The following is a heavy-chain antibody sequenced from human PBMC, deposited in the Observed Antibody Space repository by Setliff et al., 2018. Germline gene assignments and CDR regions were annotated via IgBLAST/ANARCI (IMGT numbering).Heavy chain of an antibody. CDR1: GDTFSSYG. Sequence: SVKVSCKASGDTFSSYGISWVRQAPGQGLEWMGGTIPMFGTTEYAQKFQGRLTIITDESTNTAFMQLSSLRSDDTAVYYCARGPPDFVVVPAAAKFDFWGQGTLVTAPQ. CDR3: ARGPPDFVVVPAAAKFDF. V-gene: IGHV1-69*05. CDR2: TIPMFGTT. D-gene: IGHD2-2*01. J-gene: IGHJ4*02.